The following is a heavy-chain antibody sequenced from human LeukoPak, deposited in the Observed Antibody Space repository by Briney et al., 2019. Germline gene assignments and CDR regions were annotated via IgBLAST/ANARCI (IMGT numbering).Heavy chain of an antibody. D-gene: IGHD7-27*01. CDR1: GFPFSDYA. J-gene: IGHJ4*02. CDR2: VSDSGSTT. Sequence: GGSLRLSCTASGFPFSDYAMNWVRQAPGEGLEWVAGVSDSGSTTYSADSVKGRFTISRDNARNSLYLQMNSLRAEDTAFYYCARDDNWGFDYWGQGALVTVSS. CDR3: ARDDNWGFDY. V-gene: IGHV3-23*01.